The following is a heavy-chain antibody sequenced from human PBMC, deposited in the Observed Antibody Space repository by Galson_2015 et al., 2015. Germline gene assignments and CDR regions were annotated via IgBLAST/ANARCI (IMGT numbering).Heavy chain of an antibody. CDR1: GFTFSTYG. V-gene: IGHV3-33*01. J-gene: IGHJ4*02. Sequence: SLRLSCAASGFTFSTYGMHWVRQAPGKGLEWVAVIWYDGSYEYYADSVKGRFTISRDNYENTLYLQMNSLRAEDTAIYYCARDYFCTAGTCYPKGPFDYWGQGTLVTVSS. CDR3: ARDYFCTAGTCYPKGPFDY. D-gene: IGHD3/OR15-3a*01. CDR2: IWYDGSYE.